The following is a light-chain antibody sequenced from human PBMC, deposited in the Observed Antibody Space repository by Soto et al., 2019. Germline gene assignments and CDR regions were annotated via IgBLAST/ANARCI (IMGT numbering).Light chain of an antibody. V-gene: IGKV3-20*01. CDR2: GAS. Sequence: EIVLTQSPGTLSLSPGDRATLSCRASQSVGSNCLAWYQQKSGQSPRFLIYGASFRASGIPDRFSGSGSGTDFTLTIRRLEPEDFAMYFCHQYDSSPRTFGQGTKVEIK. CDR3: HQYDSSPRT. J-gene: IGKJ1*01. CDR1: QSVGSNC.